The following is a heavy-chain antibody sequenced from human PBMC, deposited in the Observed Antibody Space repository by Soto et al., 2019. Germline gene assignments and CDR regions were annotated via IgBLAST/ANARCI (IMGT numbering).Heavy chain of an antibody. Sequence: TGGSLRLSCAASGFTFSSYTMNWVRQAPGKGLGWVSSISASSTYIYYADSLKGRFTISRDNAKNSLYLQMDSLRAEDTAVYYCARGSGTYFDYWGHGTLVTVSS. J-gene: IGHJ4*01. CDR3: ARGSGTYFDY. V-gene: IGHV3-21*01. CDR1: GFTFSSYT. CDR2: ISASSTYI. D-gene: IGHD3-10*01.